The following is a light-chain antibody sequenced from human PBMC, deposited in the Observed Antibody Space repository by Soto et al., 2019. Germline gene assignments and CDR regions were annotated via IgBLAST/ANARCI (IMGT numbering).Light chain of an antibody. J-gene: IGKJ1*01. Sequence: EIVLTQSPGTLSLSPGERATLSCRASQSVSSSYLAWYQQKPGQAPRLLIHGASSRATGIPDRFSGSGSGKDFTLTISRLEPEDFAVYYCQQYGSSPPTFGQGTKVDIK. CDR3: QQYGSSPPT. CDR2: GAS. CDR1: QSVSSSY. V-gene: IGKV3-20*01.